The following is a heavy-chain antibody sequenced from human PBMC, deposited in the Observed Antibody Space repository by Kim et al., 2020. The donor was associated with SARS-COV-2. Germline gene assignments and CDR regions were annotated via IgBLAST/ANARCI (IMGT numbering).Heavy chain of an antibody. CDR3: ARCLMGGPFDL. D-gene: IGHD2-8*01. Sequence: GGSLRLSCAVSGFTFNDYGMSWVRQAPGKGLEWVSGINRNGDRIGYADPVKGRFTISRDNAKNSLYLQMNSLRVEDTALYHCARCLMGGPFDLWGQGTLVTVSS. J-gene: IGHJ5*02. CDR2: INRNGDRI. V-gene: IGHV3-20*01. CDR1: GFTFNDYG.